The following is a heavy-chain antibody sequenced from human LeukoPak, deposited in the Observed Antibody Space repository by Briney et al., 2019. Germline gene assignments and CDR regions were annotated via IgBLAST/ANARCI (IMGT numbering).Heavy chain of an antibody. CDR2: IYYSGST. CDR3: ASFSVDSSLKLW. Sequence: SETLSLTCTVSGGSISSSSYYWGWIRQPPGKGLEWIGSIYYSGSTYYNPSLKSRVTISVDTSKNQFSLKLSSVTAADTAVYYCASFSVDSSLKLWWGQGTLVTVSS. D-gene: IGHD2-21*01. V-gene: IGHV4-39*01. CDR1: GGSISSSSYY. J-gene: IGHJ4*02.